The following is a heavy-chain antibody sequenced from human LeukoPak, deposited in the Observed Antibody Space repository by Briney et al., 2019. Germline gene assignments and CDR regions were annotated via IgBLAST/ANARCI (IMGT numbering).Heavy chain of an antibody. V-gene: IGHV3-21*01. Sequence: GGSLRLSCAASGFTFSSYSMNWVRQAPGKGLEWVSSISSSSSYIYYADSLKGRFTISRDNAKNSLYLQMNSLRAEDTAVYYCARGPPFDWLFQARLRPGYFDYWGQGTLVTVSS. D-gene: IGHD3-9*01. J-gene: IGHJ4*02. CDR1: GFTFSSYS. CDR2: ISSSSSYI. CDR3: ARGPPFDWLFQARLRPGYFDY.